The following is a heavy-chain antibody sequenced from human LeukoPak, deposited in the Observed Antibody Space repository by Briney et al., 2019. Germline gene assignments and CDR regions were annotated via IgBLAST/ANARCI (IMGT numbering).Heavy chain of an antibody. V-gene: IGHV4-30-4*01. CDR3: ARGNYGTGY. Sequence: SETLSPTCTVSGGSTSGGDYYWSWIRQPPGKGLEWIGYIYYSGSTYYNPPLKSRVTISVDTSKNQFSLKLSSVTAADTAVYYCARGNYGTGYWGQGTLVTVSS. J-gene: IGHJ4*02. CDR1: GGSTSGGDYY. D-gene: IGHD4-17*01. CDR2: IYYSGST.